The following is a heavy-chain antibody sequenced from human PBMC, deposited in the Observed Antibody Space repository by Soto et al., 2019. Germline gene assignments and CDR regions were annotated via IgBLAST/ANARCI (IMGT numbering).Heavy chain of an antibody. Sequence: ASVKVSCKASGYTFTSYGISWVRQAPGQGLEWMGWISAYNGNTNYAQKLQGRVTMTTDTSTSTAYMELRSLGSDDTAVYYCARIIDVDWLGSWFYWGQGTLVTVSS. J-gene: IGHJ4*02. CDR3: ARIIDVDWLGSWFY. D-gene: IGHD3-9*01. CDR2: ISAYNGNT. CDR1: GYTFTSYG. V-gene: IGHV1-18*01.